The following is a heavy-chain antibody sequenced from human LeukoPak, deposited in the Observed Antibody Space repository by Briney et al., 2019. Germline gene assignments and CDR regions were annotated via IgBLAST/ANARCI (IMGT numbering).Heavy chain of an antibody. CDR2: IYYSGST. CDR3: ARRRDSSGYYGFDP. D-gene: IGHD3-22*01. V-gene: IGHV4-59*08. CDR1: GGSISSYY. Sequence: SETLSLTCTVSGGSISSYYWSWIRQPPGKGPEWIGDIYYSGSTNYNPSLKSPVTISVDTSKNQFSLKLSSVTAADTAVYYCARRRDSSGYYGFDPWGQGTLVTVSS. J-gene: IGHJ5*02.